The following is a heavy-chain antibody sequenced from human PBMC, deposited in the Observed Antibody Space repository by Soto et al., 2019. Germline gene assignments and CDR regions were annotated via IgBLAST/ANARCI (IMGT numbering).Heavy chain of an antibody. CDR2: ISYDGSNK. J-gene: IGHJ4*02. D-gene: IGHD6-19*01. CDR1: GFTFSSYG. Sequence: GGSLRLSCAASGFTFSSYGMHWVRQAPGKGLEWVAVISYDGSNKYYADSVKGRFTISRGNSKNTLYLQMNSLRAEDPAVYYCAKDLRIWLAFDYWGQGTLVTVSS. CDR3: AKDLRIWLAFDY. V-gene: IGHV3-30*18.